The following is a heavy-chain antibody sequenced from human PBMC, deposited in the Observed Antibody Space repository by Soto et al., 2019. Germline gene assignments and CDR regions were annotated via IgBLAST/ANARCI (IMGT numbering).Heavy chain of an antibody. CDR3: AKVSPKGYFFDF. Sequence: GGSLRLSCAASGFAFNTYSMHWVRQAPGRGLEWVAVISYDGSNKFYADSVKGRFTISRDNSKNTLYLEMNSLRGEDTAVYYCAKVSPKGYFFDFWGQGTLVTVSS. CDR1: GFAFNTYS. CDR2: ISYDGSNK. J-gene: IGHJ4*02. V-gene: IGHV3-30-3*01.